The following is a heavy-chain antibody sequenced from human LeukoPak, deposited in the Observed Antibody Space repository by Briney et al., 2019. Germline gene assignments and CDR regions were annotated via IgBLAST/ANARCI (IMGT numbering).Heavy chain of an antibody. V-gene: IGHV4-59*11. CDR1: GGSISSHY. D-gene: IGHD3-10*01. CDR3: ARGPPVTMVRDPNWFDP. J-gene: IGHJ5*02. CDR2: IYYSGST. Sequence: SETLSPTCTVSGGSISSHYWSWIRQPPGKGLEWIGYIYYSGSTNYNPSLKSRVTISVDTSKNQFSLKLSSVTAADTAVYYCARGPPVTMVRDPNWFDPWGQGTLVTVSS.